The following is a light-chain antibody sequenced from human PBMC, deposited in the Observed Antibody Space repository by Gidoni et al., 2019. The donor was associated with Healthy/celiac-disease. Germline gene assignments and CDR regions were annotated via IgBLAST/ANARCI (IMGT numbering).Light chain of an antibody. CDR2: DAS. V-gene: IGKV1-33*01. J-gene: IGKJ4*01. Sequence: DIQMTQSPSSLSASVGDRVTITCQASQDISNYLNWYQQKPGKAPKLLIYDASNLETGVPSRFSGSGSGTDFTFTISSLQPEDIATYYCQQYDNLPPCFXGXTKVXIK. CDR1: QDISNY. CDR3: QQYDNLPPC.